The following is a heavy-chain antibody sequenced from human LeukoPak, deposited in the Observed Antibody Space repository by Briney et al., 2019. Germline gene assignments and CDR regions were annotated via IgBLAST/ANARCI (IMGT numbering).Heavy chain of an antibody. CDR3: ARDRGDYYGSGSYYKHFDY. J-gene: IGHJ4*02. V-gene: IGHV1-18*01. CDR2: ISAYNGNT. D-gene: IGHD3-10*01. Sequence: ASVKVSCEASGYTFTSYGISWVRQAPGQGLEWMGWISAYNGNTKYAQILQGRVTTTTDTSTSTAYMELRSLRSDDTAVYYCARDRGDYYGSGSYYKHFDYWGQGTLVTVSS. CDR1: GYTFTSYG.